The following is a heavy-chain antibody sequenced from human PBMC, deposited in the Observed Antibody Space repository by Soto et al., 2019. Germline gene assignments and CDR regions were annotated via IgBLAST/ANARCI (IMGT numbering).Heavy chain of an antibody. D-gene: IGHD3-16*02. CDR2: IYYSGST. J-gene: IGHJ3*02. CDR3: AGTLSFGGVIAHAFDI. V-gene: IGHV4-31*03. CDR1: GGSISSGGYY. Sequence: SETLSLTCTVSGGSISSGGYYWSWIRQHPGKGLEWIGYIYYSGSTYYNPSLKSRVTISVDTSKNQFSLKLSSVTAADTAVYYCAGTLSFGGVIAHAFDIWGQGTMVTV.